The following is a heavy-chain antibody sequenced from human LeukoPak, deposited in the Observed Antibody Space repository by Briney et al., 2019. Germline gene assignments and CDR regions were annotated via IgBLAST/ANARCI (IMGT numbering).Heavy chain of an antibody. D-gene: IGHD6-19*01. CDR1: GFTFSSYA. J-gene: IGHJ5*02. Sequence: GSLRLSCAASGFTFSSYAMSWVRQAPGKGLEWVSAITGSGGSTYYADSVKGRFTISRDNSKNTLYLQMGSLRTEDMAVYYCARVSGWYWFDQWGQGTLVTVSS. CDR3: ARVSGWYWFDQ. CDR2: ITGSGGST. V-gene: IGHV3-23*01.